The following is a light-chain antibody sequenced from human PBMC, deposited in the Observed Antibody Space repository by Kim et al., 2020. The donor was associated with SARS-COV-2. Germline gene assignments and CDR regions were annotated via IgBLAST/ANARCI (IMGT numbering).Light chain of an antibody. CDR3: QSYDTSLSGSV. CDR2: NNN. V-gene: IGLV1-44*01. J-gene: IGLJ2*01. Sequence: GQRVPISCSGSSSNIGRKTVNWYQVHPGTAPKLLIYNNNQRPSWVPDRFSGSKSDTSASLAITGLQAEDEADYYCQSYDTSLSGSVFDGGTQLTVL. CDR1: SSNIGRKT.